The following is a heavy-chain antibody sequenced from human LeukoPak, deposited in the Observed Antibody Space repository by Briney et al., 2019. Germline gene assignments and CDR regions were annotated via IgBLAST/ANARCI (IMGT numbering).Heavy chain of an antibody. V-gene: IGHV3-53*01. Sequence: GGSLRLSCAVSGFSVSSSYLAWVRQTPEKGLEWISVIYGGGSTYSADSVEGRFTISRDSSNNALYLQMNRLRVEDPAVYYCARGRSITILRGVAISDGFDIWGQGTMVTVSS. CDR3: ARGRSITILRGVAISDGFDI. CDR1: GFSVSSSY. J-gene: IGHJ3*02. CDR2: IYGGGST. D-gene: IGHD3-10*01.